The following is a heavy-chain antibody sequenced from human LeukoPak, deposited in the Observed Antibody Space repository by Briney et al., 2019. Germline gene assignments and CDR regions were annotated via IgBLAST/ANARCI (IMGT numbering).Heavy chain of an antibody. D-gene: IGHD5-24*01. Sequence: PGGSLRLSCAASGFTVSSNYMSWVRQAPGKGLEFVANIKQDGTDKYYVESVKGRFTISRDNSKNTLYLQMNSLRAEDTAVYYCAKDSIYYFDYWGQGTLVTVSS. V-gene: IGHV3-7*01. J-gene: IGHJ4*02. CDR1: GFTVSSNY. CDR3: AKDSIYYFDY. CDR2: IKQDGTDK.